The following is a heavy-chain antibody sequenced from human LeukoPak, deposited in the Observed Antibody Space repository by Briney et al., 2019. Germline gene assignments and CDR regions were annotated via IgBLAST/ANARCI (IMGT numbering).Heavy chain of an antibody. CDR2: IKHDGSEK. CDR1: GFIFTNYF. D-gene: IGHD3-3*01. CDR3: ATDRGWRTSGYYLYYFEY. V-gene: IGHV3-7*01. J-gene: IGHJ4*02. Sequence: GGSLSLSCAASGFIFTNYFMSWVRQAPGKGLEWVASIKHDGSEKYYVDSVRGRFTISRDNTMNSLYLQMSSLRAEDTAVYYCATDRGWRTSGYYLYYFEYWGQGTLVTYSS.